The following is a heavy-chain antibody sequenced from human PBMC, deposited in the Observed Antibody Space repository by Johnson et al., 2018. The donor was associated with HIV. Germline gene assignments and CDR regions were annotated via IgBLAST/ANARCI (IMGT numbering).Heavy chain of an antibody. D-gene: IGHD6-19*01. V-gene: IGHV3-13*01. Sequence: VHLVESGGGVVQPGGSLRLSCAASGFTFSSYDMHCVRQAAGKGLEWVSEIDSDGETYYPASVKGRFTTSRENYKNTLYLQMNSLRAEDTAVYYCASGIAVAGTLLDAFDIWGQGTMVTVSS. CDR2: IDSDGET. CDR3: ASGIAVAGTLLDAFDI. J-gene: IGHJ3*02. CDR1: GFTFSSYD.